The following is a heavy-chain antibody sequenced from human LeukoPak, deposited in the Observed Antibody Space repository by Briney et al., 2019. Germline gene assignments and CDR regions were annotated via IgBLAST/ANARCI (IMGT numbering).Heavy chain of an antibody. CDR2: ISSSSSYI. CDR3: ARDPTPDITIFGVVIVYYMDV. J-gene: IGHJ6*03. D-gene: IGHD3-3*01. V-gene: IGHV3-21*01. Sequence: PGGSLRLSCAASGFTFSSYSMSWVRQAPGKGLEWVSSISSSSSYIYYADSVKGRFTISRDNAKNSLYLQMNSLRAEDTAVYYCARDPTPDITIFGVVIVYYMDVWGKGTTVTVSS. CDR1: GFTFSSYS.